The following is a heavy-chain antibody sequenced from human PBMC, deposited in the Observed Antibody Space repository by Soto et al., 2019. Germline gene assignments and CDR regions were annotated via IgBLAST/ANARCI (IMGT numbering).Heavy chain of an antibody. Sequence: QVQLVQSGAEVKKPGSSVKVSCKASGGTFSSYTISWVRQAPGQGLEWMGRIIPILGIANYAQKFQGRVTITADKSTSTAYMELSRLRSEDTAVYYCARDDPSGDYGVHWYFDLWGRGTLVTVSS. CDR1: GGTFSSYT. CDR3: ARDDPSGDYGVHWYFDL. V-gene: IGHV1-69*08. J-gene: IGHJ2*01. CDR2: IIPILGIA. D-gene: IGHD4-17*01.